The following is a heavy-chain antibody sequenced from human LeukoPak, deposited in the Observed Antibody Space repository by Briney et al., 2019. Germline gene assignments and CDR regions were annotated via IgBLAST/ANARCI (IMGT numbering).Heavy chain of an antibody. CDR1: GFTFSSYW. CDR2: IKQDGSEK. Sequence: PGGSLRLSCAASGFTFSSYWMSWVRQAPGKGLEWVANIKQDGSEKYYVDSVKGRFTISRDNSKNTLYLQMNSLRAEDTAVYYCAKTERDIVVVPEAIFDYWGQGTLVTVSS. J-gene: IGHJ4*02. CDR3: AKTERDIVVVPEAIFDY. D-gene: IGHD2-2*01. V-gene: IGHV3-7*03.